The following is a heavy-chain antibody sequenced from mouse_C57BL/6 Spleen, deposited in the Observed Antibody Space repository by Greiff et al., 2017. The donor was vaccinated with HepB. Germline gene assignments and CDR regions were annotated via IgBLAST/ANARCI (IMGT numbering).Heavy chain of an antibody. Sequence: VQLKESGAELVRPGASVKLSCTASGFNIKDYYMHWVKQRPEQGLEWIGRIDPEDGDTEYAPKFQGKATMTADTSSNTAYLQLSSLTSEDTAVYYCTTGGCEEDYAMDYWGQGTSVTVSS. CDR2: IDPEDGDT. J-gene: IGHJ4*01. CDR3: TTGGCEEDYAMDY. V-gene: IGHV14-1*01. CDR1: GFNIKDYY.